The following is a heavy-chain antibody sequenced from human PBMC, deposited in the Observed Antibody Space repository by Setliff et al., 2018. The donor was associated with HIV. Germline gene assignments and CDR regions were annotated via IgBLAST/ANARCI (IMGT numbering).Heavy chain of an antibody. CDR1: GFTFSSYA. Sequence: GGSLRLSCASPGFTFSSYAMQWVRQAPGKGLEWVAVVSSDGKTRFYAESVKDRFTISRDNSKNTVSLQMDSLKVADTAVYYWAREETNRGELHDGGQGTLVTVSS. CDR3: AREETNRGELHD. CDR2: VSSDGKTR. J-gene: IGHJ1*01. V-gene: IGHV3-30*04. D-gene: IGHD1-7*01.